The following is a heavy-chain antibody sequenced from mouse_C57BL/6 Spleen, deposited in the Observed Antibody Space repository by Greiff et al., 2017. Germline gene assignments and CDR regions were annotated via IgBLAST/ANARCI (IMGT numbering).Heavy chain of an antibody. V-gene: IGHV1-18*01. J-gene: IGHJ1*03. CDR1: GYTFTDYN. CDR3: ARLDFDV. Sequence: EVKLVESGPELVKPGASVKIPCKASGYTFTDYNMDWVKQSHGKSLEWIGDINPNNGGTIYNQKFKGKATLTVDKSSSTAYMELRSLTSEDTAVYYCARLDFDVWGTGTTVTVSS. CDR2: INPNNGGT.